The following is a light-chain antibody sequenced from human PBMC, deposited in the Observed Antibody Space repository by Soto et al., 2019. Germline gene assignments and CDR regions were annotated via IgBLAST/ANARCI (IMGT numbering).Light chain of an antibody. V-gene: IGLV1-51*02. CDR2: ENS. Sequence: QSVLTQPPSVSAAPGQKVTISCSGSSSNIGTNFVSWYQQLPGTAPNLLIYENSNRPSGIPDRFSGSKSGTSATLGITGLQTGDEADYYCGTWDNSLSAVVFGGGTKLTVL. CDR1: SSNIGTNF. J-gene: IGLJ3*02. CDR3: GTWDNSLSAVV.